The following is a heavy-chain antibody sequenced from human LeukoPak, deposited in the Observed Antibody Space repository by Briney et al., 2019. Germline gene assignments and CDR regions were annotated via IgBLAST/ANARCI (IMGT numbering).Heavy chain of an antibody. D-gene: IGHD3-3*01. Sequence: ASVKVSCKASGYTFTSYGISWVRQAPGQGLEWMGWISAYNGNTNYAQKLQGRVTMTTDTSTSTAYMELRSLRSDDTAVYYCARDPDAYYDFWSGYYGYYYYYGMDVWGQGPRSPSP. CDR3: ARDPDAYYDFWSGYYGYYYYYGMDV. CDR2: ISAYNGNT. V-gene: IGHV1-18*01. CDR1: GYTFTSYG. J-gene: IGHJ6*02.